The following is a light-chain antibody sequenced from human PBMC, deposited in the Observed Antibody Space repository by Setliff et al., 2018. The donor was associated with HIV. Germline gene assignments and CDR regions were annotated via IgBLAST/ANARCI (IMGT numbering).Light chain of an antibody. CDR2: EVS. CDR1: SSDVGGYNY. CDR3: TSYTTSNTITRV. V-gene: IGLV2-14*01. J-gene: IGLJ1*01. Sequence: QSVLTQPASVSGSPGQSITISCTGTSSDVGGYNYVSWYQQHPGKAPKLMISEVSNRPSGVSNRFSGSKSGNTASLTISGPQADDEADYYCTSYTTSNTITRVFGTGTKVTVL.